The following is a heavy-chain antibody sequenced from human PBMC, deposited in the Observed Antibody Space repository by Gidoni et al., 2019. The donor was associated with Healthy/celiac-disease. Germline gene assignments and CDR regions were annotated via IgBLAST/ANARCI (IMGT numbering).Heavy chain of an antibody. CDR2: ISYDGSNK. V-gene: IGHV3-30-3*01. CDR3: ARDSRAVADFDY. CDR1: GLPFISYA. Sequence: QVQLVESGGGVVQPGRSLRLSCATSGLPFISYAMHWVRQAPGKGLEWVAVISYDGSNKYYADSVKGRFTISRDNSKNTLYLQMNSLRAEDTAVYYCARDSRAVADFDYWGQGTLVTVSS. J-gene: IGHJ4*02. D-gene: IGHD6-19*01.